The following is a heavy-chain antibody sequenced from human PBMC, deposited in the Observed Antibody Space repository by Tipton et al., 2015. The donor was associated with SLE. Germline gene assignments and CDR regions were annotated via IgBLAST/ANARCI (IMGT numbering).Heavy chain of an antibody. Sequence: GLVKPSETLSLTCTVSGGSISSYYWSWIRQPAGKGLEWIGRIYTSGSTNYNPSLKSRVTMSVDTSKNQFSLKLSSVTAADTAVYYCAREGTYDSSGSVYFDYWGQGTLVTVSS. J-gene: IGHJ4*02. CDR2: IYTSGST. CDR1: GGSISSYY. CDR3: AREGTYDSSGSVYFDY. V-gene: IGHV4-4*07. D-gene: IGHD3-22*01.